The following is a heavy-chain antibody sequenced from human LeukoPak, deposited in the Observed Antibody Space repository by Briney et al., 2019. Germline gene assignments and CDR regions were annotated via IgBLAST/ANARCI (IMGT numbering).Heavy chain of an antibody. CDR3: ARDATPDGVVLDY. V-gene: IGHV3-7*05. Sequence: GGSLRLSCAASGFTFSRFWMSWVRQAPGKGLEWVANINQDGSEEYYVDSLMGRFSISRDNAKKSLYLRMNSLRADDTAVYYCARDATPDGVVLDYWGQGALVTVSS. D-gene: IGHD2-8*02. CDR2: INQDGSEE. J-gene: IGHJ4*02. CDR1: GFTFSRFW.